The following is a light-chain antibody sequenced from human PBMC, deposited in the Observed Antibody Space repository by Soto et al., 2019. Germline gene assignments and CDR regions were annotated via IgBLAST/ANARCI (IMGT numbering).Light chain of an antibody. CDR1: RGVSSGY. Sequence: IVLAPSPGPLFLSPGGKAPLPRRASRGVSSGYLAWYQQKPGQAPRLLIYDASNRATGIPARFSGSGSGTDFTLTISRLEPEDFAVYYCQQYGSSGTFGQGTKVDIK. V-gene: IGKV3-20*01. CDR2: DAS. CDR3: QQYGSSGT. J-gene: IGKJ1*01.